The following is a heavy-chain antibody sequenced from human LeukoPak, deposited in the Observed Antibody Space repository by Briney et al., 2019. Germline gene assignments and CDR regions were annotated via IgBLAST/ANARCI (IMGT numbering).Heavy chain of an antibody. Sequence: SETLSLTCAVYGGSFSGYYWSWIRQPPGKGLEWIGEINHSGCTNYNPSLKGRVTISVDTSKNQFSLKLSSVTAADTAVYYCARRSIAAAGTRVWFDPWGQGTLVTVSS. D-gene: IGHD6-13*01. J-gene: IGHJ5*02. CDR1: GGSFSGYY. CDR2: INHSGCT. CDR3: ARRSIAAAGTRVWFDP. V-gene: IGHV4-34*01.